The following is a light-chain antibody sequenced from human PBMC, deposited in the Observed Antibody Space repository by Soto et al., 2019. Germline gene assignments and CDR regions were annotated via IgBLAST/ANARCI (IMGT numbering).Light chain of an antibody. CDR1: TGAVTSGYY. Sequence: QTVVTQEPSLTVSPGGTVTLTCASSTGAVTSGYYPSWFQQQPGQAPRALIYSTSNQPSWTPARFSGSLLGGKAALTLSGVQPEDEAYYYCLLDYGGARVFGGGTKLTVL. J-gene: IGLJ2*01. V-gene: IGLV7-43*01. CDR2: STS. CDR3: LLDYGGARV.